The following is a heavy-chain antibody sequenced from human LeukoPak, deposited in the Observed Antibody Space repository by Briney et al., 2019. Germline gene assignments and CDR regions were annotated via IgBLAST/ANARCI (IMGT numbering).Heavy chain of an antibody. J-gene: IGHJ4*02. Sequence: ASVTVSCKASGYTFTNYYMHWVRQAPGQGLEWMGIINPSGGSTSYAQKFQGRVTMTRDTSTSTVYMDLSSLRSEDTAVYYCARGGWVAYSSSSIQGYFDYWGQGTLVTVSS. CDR2: INPSGGST. V-gene: IGHV1-46*01. CDR1: GYTFTNYY. CDR3: ARGGWVAYSSSSIQGYFDY. D-gene: IGHD6-6*01.